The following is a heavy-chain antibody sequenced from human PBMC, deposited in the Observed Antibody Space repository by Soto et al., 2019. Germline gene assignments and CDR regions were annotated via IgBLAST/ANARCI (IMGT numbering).Heavy chain of an antibody. CDR3: ARCGGSENYCYFCDY. J-gene: IGHJ4*02. V-gene: IGHV3-66*01. D-gene: IGHD3-10*01. CDR2: IYTAGNT. CDR1: GFTVSSAY. Sequence: EVHLVESGGGLVQPGGSLSLSCAASGFTVSSAYMAWVRQAPGKGLEWVSSIYTAGNTYYADSVKGRFTISRDGSENTLYLQMNSLRAEDTAVYYCARCGGSENYCYFCDYWGRGTLITVSS.